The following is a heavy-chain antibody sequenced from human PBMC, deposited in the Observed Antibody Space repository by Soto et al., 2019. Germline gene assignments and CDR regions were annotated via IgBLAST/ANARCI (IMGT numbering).Heavy chain of an antibody. CDR3: ARERPDGSRLDP. CDR2: IYYSGST. CDR1: GGSISGYY. Sequence: ASETLSLTCTVSGGSISGYYWSWIRQPPGKGLEGIGYIYYSGSTNYNPSLKSRVTISVDTSKNQFSLKLSSVTAADTAVYYCARERPDGSRLDPWGQGTLVTVSS. V-gene: IGHV4-59*12. D-gene: IGHD6-13*01. J-gene: IGHJ5*02.